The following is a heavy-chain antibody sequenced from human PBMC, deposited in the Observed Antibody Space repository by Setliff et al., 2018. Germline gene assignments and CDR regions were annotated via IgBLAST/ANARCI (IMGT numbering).Heavy chain of an antibody. D-gene: IGHD3-10*01. CDR2: ISSSGSTI. CDR1: GFTFSSYS. CDR3: ARDPGGSGSYSASIGDHGLCY. Sequence: PGGSLRLSCAASGFTFSSYSMNWVRQAPGKGLEWVSYISSSGSTIYYADSVKGRFTISRDNAKNSLYLQMNSLRAEDTAVYYCARDPGGSGSYSASIGDHGLCYWGQGTLVTVSS. V-gene: IGHV3-48*04. J-gene: IGHJ4*02.